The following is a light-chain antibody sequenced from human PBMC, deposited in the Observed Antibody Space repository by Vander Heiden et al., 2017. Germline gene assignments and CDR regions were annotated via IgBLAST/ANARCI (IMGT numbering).Light chain of an antibody. CDR2: AAS. CDR1: QSISSY. Sequence: DIQMTQSPSSLSASVGDRVTITCRASQSISSYLNWYQQKPGKAPKLLIYAASSLQSGDPSRFSGSGSGTDFTLTISRLQPEDFATYYCQQSDSTPHTFGQGTKLEIK. V-gene: IGKV1-39*01. J-gene: IGKJ2*01. CDR3: QQSDSTPHT.